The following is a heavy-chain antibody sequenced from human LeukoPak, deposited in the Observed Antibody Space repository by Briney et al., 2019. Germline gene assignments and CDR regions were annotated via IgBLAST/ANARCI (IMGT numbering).Heavy chain of an antibody. CDR1: GYTFTDYY. Sequence: ASVKVSCKASGYTFTDYYIHWVRQAPGQGLEWMGWINPADGGTKFAQNFQVRVTMTSDTSISTAYMELSSLRSDDTAVYYCARVMALTYYDFWRNSRNENWFDPWGQGTLVTVSS. V-gene: IGHV1-2*02. D-gene: IGHD3-3*01. J-gene: IGHJ5*02. CDR2: INPADGGT. CDR3: ARVMALTYYDFWRNSRNENWFDP.